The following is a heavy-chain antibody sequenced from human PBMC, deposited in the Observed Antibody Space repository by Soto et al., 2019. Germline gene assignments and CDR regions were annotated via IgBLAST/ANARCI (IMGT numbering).Heavy chain of an antibody. Sequence: ASVKVSCKASGYTFTSYAMHWVRQAPGQRLEWMGWINAGNGNTKYSQKFQGRVTITRDTSASTAYMELSSLRSEDTAVYYCARGGYCSGGSCYSPFDYWGQGTLVTVSS. J-gene: IGHJ4*02. CDR1: GYTFTSYA. D-gene: IGHD2-15*01. CDR2: INAGNGNT. CDR3: ARGGYCSGGSCYSPFDY. V-gene: IGHV1-3*01.